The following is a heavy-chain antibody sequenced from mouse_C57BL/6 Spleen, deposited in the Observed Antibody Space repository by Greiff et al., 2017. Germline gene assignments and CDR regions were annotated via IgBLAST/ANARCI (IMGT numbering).Heavy chain of an antibody. CDR2: IDPSDSYT. D-gene: IGHD2-1*01. CDR3: ARERDGNYVFDY. Sequence: QVQLQQSGAELVRPGTSVKLSCKASGYTFTSYWMHWVKQRPGQGLEWIGVIDPSDSYTNYNQKFKGKATLTVDTSSSTAYMQLSSLTSEDSADYYCARERDGNYVFDYWGQGTTLTVSS. J-gene: IGHJ2*01. V-gene: IGHV1-59*01. CDR1: GYTFTSYW.